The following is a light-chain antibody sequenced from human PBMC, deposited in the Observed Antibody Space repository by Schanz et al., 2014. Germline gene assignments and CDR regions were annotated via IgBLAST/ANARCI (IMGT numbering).Light chain of an antibody. V-gene: IGKV1-9*01. CDR2: AAS. Sequence: IQLTQSPSSLSASVGDRVTITCRASQGISSFLAWYQQNPGKAPKLLIYAASTLQSGVPSRFSGSGSGTDFTLTISSLQPDDFATYYCQEYNIYPWTFGQGTQVEI. CDR3: QEYNIYPWT. J-gene: IGKJ1*01. CDR1: QGISSF.